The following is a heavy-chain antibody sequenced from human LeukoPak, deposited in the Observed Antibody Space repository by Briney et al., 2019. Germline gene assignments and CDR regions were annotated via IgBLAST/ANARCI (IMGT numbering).Heavy chain of an antibody. J-gene: IGHJ4*02. Sequence: ASVKVSCKASGYTFTSYGISWVRQAPGQGLEWMGWISAYNGNTNYAQKVQGRVTMTTDTSTSTAYMELKTLRSDDTAVYYCARLDRYGDYVSDYWGQGTLVTVSS. D-gene: IGHD4-17*01. CDR2: ISAYNGNT. CDR1: GYTFTSYG. CDR3: ARLDRYGDYVSDY. V-gene: IGHV1-18*01.